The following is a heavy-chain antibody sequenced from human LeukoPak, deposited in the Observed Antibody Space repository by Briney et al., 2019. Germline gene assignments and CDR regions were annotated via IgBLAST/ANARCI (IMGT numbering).Heavy chain of an antibody. CDR3: ARDYLKVVLAATAPSAGHMDN. V-gene: IGHV1-69*05. J-gene: IGHJ4*02. D-gene: IGHD2-15*01. Sequence: ASVKVSCKASGGTFSSYAISWVRQAPGQGLEWMGGIIPIFGTANYAQKFQGRITMTRDTSTSTVYMELSSLRSEDTAVYYCARDYLKVVLAATAPSAGHMDNWGQGTLVTVSS. CDR1: GGTFSSYA. CDR2: IIPIFGTA.